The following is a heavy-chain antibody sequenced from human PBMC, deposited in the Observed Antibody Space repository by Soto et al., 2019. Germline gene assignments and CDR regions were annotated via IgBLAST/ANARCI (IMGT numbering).Heavy chain of an antibody. V-gene: IGHV3-66*01. CDR1: GFTFRNYG. J-gene: IGHJ6*02. CDR2: IYSGGST. D-gene: IGHD3-10*01. CDR3: ARDYYGSGSLHYYYYGMDV. Sequence: GGSLRLSCAASGFTFRNYGMNWVRQAPGKGLEWVSVIYSGGSTYYADSVKGRFTISRDNSKNTLYLQMNSLRAEDTAVYYCARDYYGSGSLHYYYYGMDVWGQGTTVTVSS.